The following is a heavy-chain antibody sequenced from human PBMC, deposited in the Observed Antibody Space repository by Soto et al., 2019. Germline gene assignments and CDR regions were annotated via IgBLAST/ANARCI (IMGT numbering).Heavy chain of an antibody. D-gene: IGHD3-22*01. CDR3: AKVGPYYDSSGSYAFDI. Sequence: EVQLLESGGGLVQPGGSLRLSCAASGCTFSSYAMSWVRQAPGKGLEWVLTISGSGGSSYYADSVKGRFTISRDNSKNTLYLQMNSLRAEDTAVYYCAKVGPYYDSSGSYAFDIWGQGTMVTVSS. CDR1: GCTFSSYA. CDR2: ISGSGGSS. J-gene: IGHJ3*02. V-gene: IGHV3-23*01.